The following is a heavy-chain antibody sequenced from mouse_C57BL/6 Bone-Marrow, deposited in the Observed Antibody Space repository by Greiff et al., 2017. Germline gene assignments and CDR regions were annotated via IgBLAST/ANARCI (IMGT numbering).Heavy chain of an antibody. CDR3: ARVTTGRFSYYFDY. V-gene: IGHV1-81*01. D-gene: IGHD1-1*01. J-gene: IGHJ2*01. CDR2: IYPRSGNT. CDR1: GYTFTSYG. Sequence: VKLVESGAELARPGASVKLSCKASGYTFTSYGISWVKQRTGQGLEWIGEIYPRSGNTYYNEKFKGKATLTADKSSSTAYMELRSLTSEDSAVYFCARVTTGRFSYYFDYWGQGTTLTVSS.